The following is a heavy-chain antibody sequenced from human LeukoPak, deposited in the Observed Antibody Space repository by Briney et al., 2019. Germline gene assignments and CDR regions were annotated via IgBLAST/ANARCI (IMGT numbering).Heavy chain of an antibody. D-gene: IGHD2-8*01. Sequence: PGGSLRLSSAASGFTFSDYYMSWIRQTPGKGLEWVSYISGSGTTMEYAKSVKGRFTISRDNAKDSLYLQMNSLEAEDTAVYYCAKGHTYGVIWGQGTLVSVSS. CDR2: ISGSGTTM. CDR1: GFTFSDYY. J-gene: IGHJ4*02. CDR3: AKGHTYGVI. V-gene: IGHV3-11*01.